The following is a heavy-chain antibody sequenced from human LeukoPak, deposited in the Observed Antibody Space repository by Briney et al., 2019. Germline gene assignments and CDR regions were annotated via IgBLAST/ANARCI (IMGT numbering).Heavy chain of an antibody. D-gene: IGHD3-16*02. V-gene: IGHV3-21*01. CDR2: ISSSSSYI. Sequence: TGGSLRLSCAASGFTFSSYSMNWVRQAPGKGLEWVSSISSSSSYIYYADSVKGRFTISRDNAKNSLYLQMNSLRAEDTAVYYCAEDFGRLRLGELSPNFDYWGQGTLVTVSS. CDR3: AEDFGRLRLGELSPNFDY. CDR1: GFTFSSYS. J-gene: IGHJ4*02.